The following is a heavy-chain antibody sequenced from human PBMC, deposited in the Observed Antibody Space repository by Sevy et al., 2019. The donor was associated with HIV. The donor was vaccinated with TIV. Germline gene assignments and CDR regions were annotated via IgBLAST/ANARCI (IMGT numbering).Heavy chain of an antibody. J-gene: IGHJ3*01. Sequence: GGSLRLSCAASGFTFSSYAMSWVRQAPGKGLEWVSGLSGYGGSTYYADSVKGRFTISRDNSKNTFYLQMNSLRAEDTAVYYWAKDRITMIGDAFDVWGQGTMVTVSS. CDR1: GFTFSSYA. D-gene: IGHD3-22*01. V-gene: IGHV3-23*01. CDR3: AKDRITMIGDAFDV. CDR2: LSGYGGST.